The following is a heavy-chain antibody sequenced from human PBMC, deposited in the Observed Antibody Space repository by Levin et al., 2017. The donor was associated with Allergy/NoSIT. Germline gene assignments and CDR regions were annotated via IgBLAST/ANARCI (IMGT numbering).Heavy chain of an antibody. CDR3: ARARTRRVWFDP. V-gene: IGHV4-34*01. CDR2: INHSGST. CDR1: GGSFSGYY. Sequence: PSQTLSLTCAVYGGSFSGYYWSWIRQPPGKGLEWIGEINHSGSTNYNPSLKSRVTISVDTSKNQFSLKLSSVTAADTAVYYCARARTRRVWFDPWGQGTLVTVSS. D-gene: IGHD2-2*01. J-gene: IGHJ5*02.